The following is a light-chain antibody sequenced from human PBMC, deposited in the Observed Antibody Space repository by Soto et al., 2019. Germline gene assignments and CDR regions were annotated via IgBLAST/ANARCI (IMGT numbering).Light chain of an antibody. J-gene: IGLJ1*01. CDR2: SNN. Sequence: QSVLTQPPSASGTPGQRVTISCSGSSSNIGINTVNWYQQLPGTAPKLLIYSNNQRPSGVPDRFSGSKSGTSASLAISGLQSEDEADYYCAAWDDSLIGYVFGAGTQLTVL. CDR1: SSNIGINT. V-gene: IGLV1-44*01. CDR3: AAWDDSLIGYV.